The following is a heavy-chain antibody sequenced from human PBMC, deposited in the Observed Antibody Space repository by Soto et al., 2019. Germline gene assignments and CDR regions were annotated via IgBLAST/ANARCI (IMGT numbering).Heavy chain of an antibody. V-gene: IGHV3-74*01. CDR3: ARVDCGSGSCPSAMDV. Sequence: GGSLRLSCAVSGFTFGNYWMHWVRQAPGKGLEWVSRIKMDGSDIGYAAAVKGRFTISRDNAKETLYLHMNSLRDDDTAQYYCARVDCGSGSCPSAMDVWGQGTTVTVSS. CDR2: IKMDGSDI. J-gene: IGHJ6*02. CDR1: GFTFGNYW. D-gene: IGHD3-22*01.